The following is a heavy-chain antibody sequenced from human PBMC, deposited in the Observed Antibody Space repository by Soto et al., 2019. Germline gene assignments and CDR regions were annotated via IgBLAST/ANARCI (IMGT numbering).Heavy chain of an antibody. CDR2: IVVGSGNT. D-gene: IGHD3-22*01. CDR3: AASEVVIVNYYYYYGMDV. J-gene: IGHJ6*02. CDR1: GYTFTSYA. Sequence: SVKVSCKASGYTFTSYAMHWVRQAPGQRLEWIGWIVVGSGNTNYAQKFQERVTITRDMSTSTAYMELSSLRSEDTAVYYCAASEVVIVNYYYYYGMDVWGQGTTVTVS. V-gene: IGHV1-58*02.